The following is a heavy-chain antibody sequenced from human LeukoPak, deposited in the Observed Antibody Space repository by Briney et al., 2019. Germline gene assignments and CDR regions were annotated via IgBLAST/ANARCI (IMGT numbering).Heavy chain of an antibody. CDR1: GFTVSSNY. Sequence: PGGSLRLSCAASGFTVSSNYMSWVRQAPGKGLEWVSYISSSGSTIYYADSVKGRFTISRDNARNSLYLQMNSLRAEDTAVYYCARDLNGGSYGDNWFDPWGQGTLVTVSS. CDR3: ARDLNGGSYGDNWFDP. V-gene: IGHV3-11*04. D-gene: IGHD4-17*01. J-gene: IGHJ5*02. CDR2: ISSSGSTI.